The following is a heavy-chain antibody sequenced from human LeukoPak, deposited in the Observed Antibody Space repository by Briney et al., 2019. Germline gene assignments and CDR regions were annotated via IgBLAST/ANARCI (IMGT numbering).Heavy chain of an antibody. Sequence: GGSLRLPCAASGFTFSSYELYWVRQAPGKGLEWISYISSSSTIIKYADSVRGRFTISRDDARESLYLQMSSLRADDTAIYYCGASRQYVGAFDIWGQGTLVTVSS. V-gene: IGHV3-48*03. CDR3: GASRQYVGAFDI. CDR1: GFTFSSYE. J-gene: IGHJ3*02. CDR2: ISSSSTII. D-gene: IGHD3-16*01.